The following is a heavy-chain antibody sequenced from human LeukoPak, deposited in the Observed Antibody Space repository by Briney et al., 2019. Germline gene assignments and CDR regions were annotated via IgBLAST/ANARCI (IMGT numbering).Heavy chain of an antibody. V-gene: IGHV3-7*02. CDR1: GFTFSSYW. J-gene: IGHJ4*02. CDR3: GGASLGY. Sequence: GGSLTLSCAASGFTFSSYWMSWVRQAPGKGLEWVAHIKQDGSEKYYVDSMRGRFTISRDNAKNSLFLQMNSLRAEDTAVYYCGGASLGYRGQGTLVTVSS. D-gene: IGHD2-2*01. CDR2: IKQDGSEK.